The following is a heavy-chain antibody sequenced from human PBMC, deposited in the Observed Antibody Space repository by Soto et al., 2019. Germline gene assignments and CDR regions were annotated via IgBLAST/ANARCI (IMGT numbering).Heavy chain of an antibody. Sequence: GGSLRLSCAASGFDFSSDVMNWVRQAPGKGLEWVASIFGSGRTTYYADSVKGRFNISRDNSKNTLYLQLNSLRVEDTALYYCAKSQSGSFFAAFDLWGQGTMSPSPQ. CDR2: IFGSGRTT. V-gene: IGHV3-23*01. CDR1: GFDFSSDV. CDR3: AKSQSGSFFAAFDL. D-gene: IGHD1-26*01. J-gene: IGHJ3*01.